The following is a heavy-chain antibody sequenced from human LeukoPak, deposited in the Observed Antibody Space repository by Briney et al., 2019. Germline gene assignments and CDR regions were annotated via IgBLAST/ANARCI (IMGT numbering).Heavy chain of an antibody. CDR3: ARDMGYYYDSSGYYDY. V-gene: IGHV4-4*07. J-gene: IGHJ4*02. CDR2: IYTSGST. CDR1: GGSISSYY. D-gene: IGHD3-22*01. Sequence: SETLSLTCTVSGGSISSYYWSWIRQPAGKGLEWIGRIYTSGSTNYNPSLKSRVTMSVDTSKNQFPLKLSSVTAADTAVYYCARDMGYYYDSSGYYDYWGQGTLVTVSS.